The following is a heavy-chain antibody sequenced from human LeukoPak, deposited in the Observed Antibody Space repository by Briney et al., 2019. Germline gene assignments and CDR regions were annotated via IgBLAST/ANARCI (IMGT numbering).Heavy chain of an antibody. J-gene: IGHJ4*02. CDR1: GSSFTHYW. Sequence: GEALKISCQGSGSSFTHYWIGWGRQLPGKGLEWMGLIYPADSDTRYSPSFQGQVTISADKSINTAYLQWSSLKASDTAMYYCARFWTGYSDYWGQGTLVTVSS. CDR2: IYPADSDT. V-gene: IGHV5-51*01. D-gene: IGHD3/OR15-3a*01. CDR3: ARFWTGYSDY.